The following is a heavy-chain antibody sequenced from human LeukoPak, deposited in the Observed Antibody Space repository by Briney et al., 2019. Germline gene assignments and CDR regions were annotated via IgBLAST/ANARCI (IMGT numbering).Heavy chain of an antibody. J-gene: IGHJ4*02. CDR3: TTGGGELRFLEWLFMDY. V-gene: IGHV3-15*01. CDR1: GFTFNNAW. Sequence: PGGSLRLSCVASGFTFNNAWMSWVRQAPGKGLEWVGRITSKTDGGTTEYAAPVKGRFTISRDDSKNTLYLQMNSLKTEDTALYYCTTGGGELRFLEWLFMDYWGQGTLVTVSS. D-gene: IGHD3-3*01. CDR2: ITSKTDGGTT.